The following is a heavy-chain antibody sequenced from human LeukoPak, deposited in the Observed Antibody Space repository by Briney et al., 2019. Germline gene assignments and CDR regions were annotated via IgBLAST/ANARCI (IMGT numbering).Heavy chain of an antibody. CDR3: ARDLLDYGDHFDY. CDR2: IKQDGSEK. CDR1: GFTFSSYW. D-gene: IGHD4-17*01. V-gene: IGHV3-7*01. Sequence: GGSLRLSCAASGFTFSSYWMSWVRQAPGKGLEWVANIKQDGSEKYYVDFVKGRFTISRDSAKNSLYLQMNSLRAEDTAVYYCARDLLDYGDHFDYWGQGTLVTVSS. J-gene: IGHJ4*02.